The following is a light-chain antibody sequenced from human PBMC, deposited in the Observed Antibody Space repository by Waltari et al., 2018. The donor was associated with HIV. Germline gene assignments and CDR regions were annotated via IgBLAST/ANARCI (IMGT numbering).Light chain of an antibody. CDR3: SSYSATNTVV. J-gene: IGLJ2*01. V-gene: IGLV2-18*02. CDR1: NTDIGGYDR. Sequence: QSALTQPPSVSGSPGQSVTISCVGTNTDIGGYDRVSWYQQPPGPAPKLLISEVTNRPSGVPCRFSASKSGTTSSLTIAGLQAVDEGDYYCSSYSATNTVVFGGGTKLTVL. CDR2: EVT.